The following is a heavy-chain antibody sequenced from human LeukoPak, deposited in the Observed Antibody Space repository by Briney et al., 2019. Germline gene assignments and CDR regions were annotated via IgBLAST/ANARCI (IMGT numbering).Heavy chain of an antibody. CDR2: ISSSATTI. D-gene: IGHD1-26*01. Sequence: PGGSLRLSCAASGFTFSSHDMNWVRQAAGKGLEWVSYISSSATTIYYADSVKGRFTISRDNAKNSLYLQMNSLRAEDTAVYYCARGGAILHFDYWGQGTLVTVSA. CDR3: ARGGAILHFDY. V-gene: IGHV3-48*03. CDR1: GFTFSSHD. J-gene: IGHJ4*02.